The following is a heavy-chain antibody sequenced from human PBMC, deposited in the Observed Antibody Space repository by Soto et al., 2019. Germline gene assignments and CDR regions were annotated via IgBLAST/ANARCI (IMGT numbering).Heavy chain of an antibody. CDR3: ARVRGSSSVYYYYYGMDV. CDR2: ISYDGSNK. CDR1: GFTFSSYA. Sequence: GGSLRLSCATSGFTFSSYAMHWVRQAPGKGLEWVAVISYDGSNKYYADSVKGRFTISRDNSKNTLYLQMNSLRAEDTAVYYCARVRGSSSVYYYYYGMDVWGQGTTVTVSS. D-gene: IGHD6-6*01. J-gene: IGHJ6*02. V-gene: IGHV3-30-3*01.